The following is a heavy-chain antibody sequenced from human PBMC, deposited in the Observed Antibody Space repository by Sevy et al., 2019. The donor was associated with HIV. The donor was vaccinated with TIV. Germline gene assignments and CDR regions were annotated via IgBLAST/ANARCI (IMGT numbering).Heavy chain of an antibody. CDR3: ARPSGGWTAGDY. V-gene: IGHV3-21*01. J-gene: IGHJ4*02. D-gene: IGHD6-19*01. CDR2: ISYNGIDK. CDR1: GFTFSLYA. Sequence: GGSLRLSCAASGFTFSLYAMNWVCQAPGKGLEWVSSISYNGIDKNYADSMKGRFTISRDNAKNSLYLQINSLRVEDTAVYYCARPSGGWTAGDYWGQGTLVTVSS.